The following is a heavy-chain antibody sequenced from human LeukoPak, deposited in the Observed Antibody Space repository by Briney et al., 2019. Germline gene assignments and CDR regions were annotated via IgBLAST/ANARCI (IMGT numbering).Heavy chain of an antibody. CDR3: ATAYYGGKPFVY. CDR1: GFTFSSYA. Sequence: GVLRLSCAASGFTFSSYAMSWVRQAPGKGLEWVSAISGSGGSTYYADSVKGRFTISRDNSKNTLYLQMNSLRAEDTAVYYCATAYYGGKPFVYWGQGTLVTVSS. CDR2: ISGSGGST. J-gene: IGHJ4*02. V-gene: IGHV3-23*01. D-gene: IGHD4-23*01.